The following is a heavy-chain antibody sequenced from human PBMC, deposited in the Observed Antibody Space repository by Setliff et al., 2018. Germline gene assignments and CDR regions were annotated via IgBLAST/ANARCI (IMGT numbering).Heavy chain of an antibody. CDR2: IKTKGDGGTT. J-gene: IGHJ4*02. CDR3: AKAGSGWYGLGDY. V-gene: IGHV3-15*01. CDR1: GFTVSSEY. Sequence: GGSLRLSCVVSGFTVSSEYMNWVRQAPGKGLEWVGRIKTKGDGGTTDYAAPVKGRFTISRDDSKNTLYLQMNSLRAEDTAVYYCAKAGSGWYGLGDYWGQGTLVTAPQ. D-gene: IGHD6-19*01.